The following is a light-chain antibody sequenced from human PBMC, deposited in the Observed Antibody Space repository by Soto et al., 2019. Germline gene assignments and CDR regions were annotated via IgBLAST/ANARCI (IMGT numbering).Light chain of an antibody. CDR2: GAS. J-gene: IGKJ2*01. V-gene: IGKV3-20*01. CDR1: QNVRSNF. Sequence: EIVLTQSPGTLSASPGERATLSCRASQNVRSNFLAGYQQKPGQAPRLLLYGASRRATGIPDRFSGSGSETDFTLPISRLEPEDFAVYYCQLYGSSQTIGQGTQLEI. CDR3: QLYGSSQT.